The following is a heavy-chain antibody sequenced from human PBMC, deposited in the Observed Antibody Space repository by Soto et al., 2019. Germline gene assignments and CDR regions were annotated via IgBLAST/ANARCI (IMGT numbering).Heavy chain of an antibody. V-gene: IGHV4-31*03. CDR3: ARGPEIVLMVDASTGHFDY. Sequence: QVQLQESGPGLVKPSQTLSLTCTVSGGSISSGSYYWSWLRQHPGKGLEWVGYNYYSGSTYYNPSHKRRVTLPVDTSKNHFSLKLGYVTAADTAVYYCARGPEIVLMVDASTGHFDYWGQGALVTGFS. CDR2: NYYSGST. CDR1: GGSISSGSYY. J-gene: IGHJ4*02. D-gene: IGHD2-8*01.